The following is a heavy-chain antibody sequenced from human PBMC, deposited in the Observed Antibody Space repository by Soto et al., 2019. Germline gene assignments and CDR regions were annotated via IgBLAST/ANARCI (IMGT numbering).Heavy chain of an antibody. CDR1: GFTFSSYI. V-gene: IGHV3-30-3*01. CDR3: ARGAALRAANYGLDV. D-gene: IGHD3-16*01. Sequence: QVQLVESGGGVVQPGTSLRLSCAASGFTFSSYIMQWVRQAPGTGLAWVALISYDESHKYYADSVKGRLTISRDNSKNTLYLQMNSLRAEDTAVYYCARGAALRAANYGLDVWGQGTTVTVSS. CDR2: ISYDESHK. J-gene: IGHJ6*02.